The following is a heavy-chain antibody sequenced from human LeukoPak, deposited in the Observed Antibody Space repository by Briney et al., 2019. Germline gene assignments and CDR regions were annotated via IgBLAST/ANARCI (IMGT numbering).Heavy chain of an antibody. CDR1: GYTFTSYG. J-gene: IGHJ4*02. CDR3: ARATYYYDSSGYYHPGYFDY. D-gene: IGHD3-22*01. CDR2: ISAYNGNT. Sequence: GAPVKFSCKASGYTFTSYGISWGRQAPGQGLEWRVWISAYNGNTNYAQKLQGRVTMTTDTSTSTAYMELRSLRSDDTAVYYCARATYYYDSSGYYHPGYFDYWGQGTLVTVSS. V-gene: IGHV1-18*01.